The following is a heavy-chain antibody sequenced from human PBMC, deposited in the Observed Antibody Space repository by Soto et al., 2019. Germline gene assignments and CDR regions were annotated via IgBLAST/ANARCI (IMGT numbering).Heavy chain of an antibody. CDR3: ARGPGASGTYHYFFDY. D-gene: IGHD3-10*01. CDR1: GGSLSSYW. V-gene: IGHV4-59*01. Sequence: PSETLSLTCTVSGGSLSSYWRSWIRQPPGKGLEWIGYIYYTGSTNYNPSLKSRVTISLDASKNQFSLNLNSATAADTAVYYCARGPGASGTYHYFFDYWGPGTLVTVLL. J-gene: IGHJ4*02. CDR2: IYYTGST.